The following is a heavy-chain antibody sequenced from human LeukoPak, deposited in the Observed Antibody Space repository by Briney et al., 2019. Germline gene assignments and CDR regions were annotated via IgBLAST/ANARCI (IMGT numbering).Heavy chain of an antibody. CDR1: GGSISSYY. CDR3: ARATVTLYYYYMDV. Sequence: SETLSLTCTVSGGSISSYYWSWIRHPPGTGLGWMGYVYYSGSTNYNPSLTSRVTISVDTSKNQFSLKLSSVTAADTAVYYCARATVTLYYYYMDVWGKGTTVTVSS. J-gene: IGHJ6*03. D-gene: IGHD4-11*01. CDR2: VYYSGST. V-gene: IGHV4-59*01.